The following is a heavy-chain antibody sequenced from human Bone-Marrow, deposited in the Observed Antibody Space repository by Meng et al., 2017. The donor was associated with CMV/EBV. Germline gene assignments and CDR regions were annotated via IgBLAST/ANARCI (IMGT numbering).Heavy chain of an antibody. CDR3: ARRDCSSTSCYDNWFDP. Sequence: YTFTSYFRNWVRQAPGQGLEWMGIINPSGGSTGYAQKFQGRVTMTRDMSTNTVYMELSSLRSEDTAVYYCARRDCSSTSCYDNWFDPWGQGTLVTVSS. J-gene: IGHJ5*02. CDR1: YTFTSYF. D-gene: IGHD2-2*01. V-gene: IGHV1-46*01. CDR2: INPSGGST.